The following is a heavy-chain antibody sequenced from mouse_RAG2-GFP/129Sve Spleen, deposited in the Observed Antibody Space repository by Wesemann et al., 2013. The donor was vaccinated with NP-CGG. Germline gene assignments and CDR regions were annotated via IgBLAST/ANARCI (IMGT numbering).Heavy chain of an antibody. CDR2: IDPENGDT. CDR3: NARDGYDFDY. D-gene: IGHD2-2*01. V-gene: IGHV14-4*02. Sequence: WIDPENGDTEYAPKFQGKATMTADTSSNTAYLQLSSLTSEDTAVYYCNARDGYDFDYWGQGTTLTVSS. J-gene: IGHJ2*01.